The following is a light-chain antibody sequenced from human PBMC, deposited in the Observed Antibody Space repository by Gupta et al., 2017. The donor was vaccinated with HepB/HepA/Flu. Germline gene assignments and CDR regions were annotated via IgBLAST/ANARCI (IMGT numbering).Light chain of an antibody. Sequence: SYELTQPPSVSVSPGQTARITCSGDALPKQYAYWYQHKPGQAPVLVIYKDSERPSGLPERLSGSSSGTTVTLTISGVQAEDEAVYYCKTADSRVTDYVVFGGGTKLTVL. J-gene: IGLJ2*01. CDR3: KTADSRVTDYVV. CDR1: ALPKQY. CDR2: KDS. V-gene: IGLV3-25*02.